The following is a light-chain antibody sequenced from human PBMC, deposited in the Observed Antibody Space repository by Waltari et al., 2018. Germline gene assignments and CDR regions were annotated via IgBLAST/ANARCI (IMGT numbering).Light chain of an antibody. CDR1: GSNIGAGYD. J-gene: IGLJ3*02. CDR2: GST. CDR3: QSYDTSLSVV. V-gene: IGLV1-40*01. Sequence: HSVLTQPPSVSGAPGQRVTISCTGSGSNIGAGYDVHWYQQLPRAAPKLLIYGSTTRPLGVPDRFFGSTSCTSASLTITGLQAEDEADYYCQSYDTSLSVVFGGGTKLTVL.